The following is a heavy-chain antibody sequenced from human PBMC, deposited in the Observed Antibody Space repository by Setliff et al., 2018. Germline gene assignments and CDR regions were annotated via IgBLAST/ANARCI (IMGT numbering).Heavy chain of an antibody. CDR1: GFTFSTYS. V-gene: IGHV3-21*03. J-gene: IGHJ4*02. Sequence: GGSLRLSCAASGFTFSTYSMNWVRQAPGMGLEWVSYISSSSSHIYHADSLEGRFTISRDDSENTLYLQMTSLKTEDTAVYYCTTDVTGSYYQEIHYWGQGTLVTVSS. D-gene: IGHD1-26*01. CDR2: ISSSSSHI. CDR3: TTDVTGSYYQEIHY.